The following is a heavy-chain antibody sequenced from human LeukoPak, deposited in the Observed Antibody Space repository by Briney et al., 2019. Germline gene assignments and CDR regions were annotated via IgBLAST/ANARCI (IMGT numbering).Heavy chain of an antibody. D-gene: IGHD3-16*02. J-gene: IGHJ4*01. CDR1: GGSISSGGYY. Sequence: SETLSLTCTVSGGSISSGGYYWSWIRQHPGKGLEWIGYIYYSGSTYYNPSLKSRVTISVDTSKNQFSLKLSSVTAADTAVYYWWGSFRWGQFGLWGQGTLGNVSS. CDR3: WGSFRWGQFGL. V-gene: IGHV4-31*03. CDR2: IYYSGST.